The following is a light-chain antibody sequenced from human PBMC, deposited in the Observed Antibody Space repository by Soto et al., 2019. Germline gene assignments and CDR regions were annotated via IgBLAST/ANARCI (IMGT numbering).Light chain of an antibody. CDR1: QSVSNNY. V-gene: IGKV3D-20*02. Sequence: EIVLTQSPGILSLSPGERATLSCRASQSVSNNYLAWYQQKPGQAPRLLIYDASNRATGVPGRFSGSGSGADFTLTISSLEPEDVAIYYCQQRRDWPLTFGGGTKVDIK. CDR3: QQRRDWPLT. CDR2: DAS. J-gene: IGKJ4*01.